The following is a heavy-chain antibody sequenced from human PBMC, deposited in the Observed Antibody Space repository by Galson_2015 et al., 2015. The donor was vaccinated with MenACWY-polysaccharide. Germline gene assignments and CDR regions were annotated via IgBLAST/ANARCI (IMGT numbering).Heavy chain of an antibody. CDR1: GFTFSSYG. CDR3: ARARYSSSSGSISSYMDV. D-gene: IGHD6-6*01. Sequence: SLRISCAASGFTFSSYGMHWVRQAPGKGLEWVAIIWYDGGNKYYGDSVKGRFTISRDNSKNTLYLQVDSLRAEDTAVYYCARARYSSSSGSISSYMDVWGKGTTITVSS. CDR2: IWYDGGNK. V-gene: IGHV3-33*01. J-gene: IGHJ6*03.